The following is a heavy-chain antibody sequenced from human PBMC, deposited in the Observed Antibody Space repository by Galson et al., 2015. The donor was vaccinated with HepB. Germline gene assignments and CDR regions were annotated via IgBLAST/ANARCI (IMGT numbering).Heavy chain of an antibody. V-gene: IGHV3-74*01. CDR2: INSDGSST. J-gene: IGHJ3*02. CDR3: ARVEGCYYRSDAVEI. CDR1: GFTFSSYW. Sequence: SLRLSCAASGFTFSSYWMNWVRQAPGKGLVWVSRINSDGSSTNYADSVKGRFTISRDNAKNTLYLQMNSLRGEDTAVYYCARVEGCYYRSDAVEIWGQGTMVTVSA. D-gene: IGHD1-26*01.